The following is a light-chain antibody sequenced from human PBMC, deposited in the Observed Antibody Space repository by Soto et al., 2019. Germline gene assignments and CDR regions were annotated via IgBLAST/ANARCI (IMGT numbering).Light chain of an antibody. J-gene: IGKJ5*01. CDR3: PQRSSSIT. CDR2: AAS. V-gene: IGKV3-11*01. CDR1: QSVSTY. Sequence: ITQSPATLSLSPGERATLSCRASQSVSTYLAWYQQKPGQAPRLLIYAASNGATGIPARCSGSGCATDFPLTISSLEPEDSAYYYCPQRSSSITCGQGTRVEMK.